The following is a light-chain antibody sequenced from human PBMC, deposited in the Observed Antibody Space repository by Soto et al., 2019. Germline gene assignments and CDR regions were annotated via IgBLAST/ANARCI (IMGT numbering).Light chain of an antibody. V-gene: IGKV3-11*01. J-gene: IGKJ5*01. CDR1: QSVSSY. CDR2: DAS. Sequence: EIVLTQSPATLSLSPGERTALSCRASQSVSSYLAWYQQKPGQAPRLLIYDASCRATGIPARFSGSGSGTDFTLTITSLEPEDFAVYYCQQRSNWPITFGQGTRVEIK. CDR3: QQRSNWPIT.